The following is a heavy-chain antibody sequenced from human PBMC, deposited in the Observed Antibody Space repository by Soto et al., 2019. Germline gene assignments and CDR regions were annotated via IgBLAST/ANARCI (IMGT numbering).Heavy chain of an antibody. Sequence: GRSLRLSCAGAGFTFTNACINCVRQAPEKELEWVGRIKSKTDGGTTDYAEPVKGRFAISRDDSNNMVYLQMNSLKIEDTAVYYCTTDSYSTIIIVRFDYWGHGTLVTVSS. V-gene: IGHV3-15*07. CDR2: IKSKTDGGTT. D-gene: IGHD3-22*01. CDR1: GFTFTNAC. J-gene: IGHJ4*01. CDR3: TTDSYSTIIIVRFDY.